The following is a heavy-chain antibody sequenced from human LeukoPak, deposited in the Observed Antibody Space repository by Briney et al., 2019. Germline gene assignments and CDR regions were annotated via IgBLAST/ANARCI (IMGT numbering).Heavy chain of an antibody. CDR1: GGSFSAYY. J-gene: IGHJ3*02. CDR2: INHSGST. CDR3: ARLRITARPYDAFDI. V-gene: IGHV4-34*01. Sequence: PSETLSLTCAVYGGSFSAYYWSWIRQPPGKGLEWIGEINHSGSTNYNPSPKSRVTISVDTSKNQFSLKLSSVTAADTAVYYCARLRITARPYDAFDIWGQGTMVTVSS. D-gene: IGHD6-6*01.